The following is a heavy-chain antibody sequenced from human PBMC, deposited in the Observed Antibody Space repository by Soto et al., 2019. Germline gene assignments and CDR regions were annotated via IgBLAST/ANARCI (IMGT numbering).Heavy chain of an antibody. CDR2: INHSGST. Sequence: PSETLSLTCAVYGGSFSGYYWSWIRQPPGKGLEWIGEINHSGSTNYNPSLKSRVTISVDTSKNQFSLKLSSVTAADTAVYYCARGQSRAFDIWGQGTMVTVSS. J-gene: IGHJ3*02. CDR1: GGSFSGYY. CDR3: ARGQSRAFDI. V-gene: IGHV4-34*01.